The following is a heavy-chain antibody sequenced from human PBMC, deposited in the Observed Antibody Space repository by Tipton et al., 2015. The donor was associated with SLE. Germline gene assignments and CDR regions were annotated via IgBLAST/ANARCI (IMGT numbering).Heavy chain of an antibody. CDR2: IYTGGNT. D-gene: IGHD3-10*01. Sequence: TLSLTCTVSGGSISRYYWGWIRQPAGKGLEWIGRIYTGGNTKYNPSLESRVTLSVDASKDQFSLRLTSVTAADTAVYYCVRGATLVWFGDWGLGTLVTVSS. V-gene: IGHV4-4*07. CDR3: VRGATLVWFGD. J-gene: IGHJ4*02. CDR1: GGSISRYY.